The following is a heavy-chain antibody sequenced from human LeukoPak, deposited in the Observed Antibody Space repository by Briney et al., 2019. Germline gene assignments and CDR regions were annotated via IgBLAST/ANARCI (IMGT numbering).Heavy chain of an antibody. V-gene: IGHV3-53*01. CDR1: GSTVSSNY. CDR3: ASGSGSYRTPYYYMDV. CDR2: IYSGGST. J-gene: IGHJ6*03. Sequence: GGSLRLSCAASGSTVSSNYMSWVRQAPGEGLEWVSVIYSGGSTYYADSVKGRFTISRDNSKNTLYLQMNSLRAEDTAVYYCASGSGSYRTPYYYMDVWGTGTTVTVSS. D-gene: IGHD3-10*01.